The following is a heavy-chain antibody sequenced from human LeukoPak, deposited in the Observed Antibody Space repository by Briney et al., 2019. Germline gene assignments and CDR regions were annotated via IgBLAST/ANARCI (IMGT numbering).Heavy chain of an antibody. D-gene: IGHD4-11*01. CDR2: IIPIFGTA. Sequence: SVKVSCKASGGTFSSYAISWVRQAPGQGLEWMGGIIPIFGTANYAQKFQGRVTITTDESTSTAYMELSSLRSEDTAVYYCARTVANMTKVTNYYYYYMDVWGKGTTVTVSS. J-gene: IGHJ6*03. V-gene: IGHV1-69*05. CDR1: GGTFSSYA. CDR3: ARTVANMTKVTNYYYYYMDV.